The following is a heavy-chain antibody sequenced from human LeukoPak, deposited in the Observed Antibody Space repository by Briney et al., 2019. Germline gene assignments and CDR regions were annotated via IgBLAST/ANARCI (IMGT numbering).Heavy chain of an antibody. CDR2: INHSGST. CDR1: GGSISSYY. CDR3: ASCLSYYYDSSGHQVRDAFDI. V-gene: IGHV4-34*01. J-gene: IGHJ3*02. Sequence: SETLSLTCTVSGGSISSYYWTWIRQPPGKGLEWIGEINHSGSTNYNPSLKSRVTISVDTSKNQFSLKLSSVTAADTAVYYCASCLSYYYDSSGHQVRDAFDIWGQGTMLTVSS. D-gene: IGHD3-22*01.